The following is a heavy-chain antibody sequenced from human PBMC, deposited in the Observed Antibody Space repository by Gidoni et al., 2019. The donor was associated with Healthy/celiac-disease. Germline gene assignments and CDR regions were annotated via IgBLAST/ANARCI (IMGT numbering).Heavy chain of an antibody. Sequence: EVQLVESGGGWVQPGGALRVACAASGGTFSSYSMNWVRQAPGKGLEWVSYISSSSSTIYYAHSVKCRFTISRYNAKHLLYLQMNSLRAEDTAVYYCARDSSPPDYLVPAAIWGQGTLVTVSS. CDR1: GGTFSSYS. V-gene: IGHV3-48*01. CDR2: ISSSSSTI. J-gene: IGHJ4*02. CDR3: ARDSSPPDYLVPAAI. D-gene: IGHD2-2*01.